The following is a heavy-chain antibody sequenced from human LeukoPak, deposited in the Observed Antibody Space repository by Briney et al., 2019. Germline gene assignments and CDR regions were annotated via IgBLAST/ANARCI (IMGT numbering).Heavy chain of an antibody. J-gene: IGHJ6*03. CDR3: ARGRNDLQAYYYYYYYMDV. V-gene: IGHV1-46*01. Sequence: ASVKVSCKASGYTFTSYYMHWVRQAPGQGLEWMGIINPSGGSTSYAQKFQGRVTMTRDTSTSTVYMELSSLRSEDTAVYYCARGRNDLQAYYYYYYYMDVWGKGTTVTVSS. D-gene: IGHD2-21*02. CDR1: GYTFTSYY. CDR2: INPSGGST.